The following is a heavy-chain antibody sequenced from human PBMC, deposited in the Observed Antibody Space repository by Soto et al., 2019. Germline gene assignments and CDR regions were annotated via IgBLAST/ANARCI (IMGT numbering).Heavy chain of an antibody. CDR2: FHYSGRT. D-gene: IGHD2-2*01. Sequence: SETLPLTCSVSGGPISSGPYSWGWIRQPPGKGLEWIGTFHYSGRTYYSPSLESRVTISVDTSKNQFSLKVSSVTAADTAVFYCARLAGYCSGTSCYGYYGMDVWGQGTTVTVSS. J-gene: IGHJ6*02. CDR1: GGPISSGPYS. V-gene: IGHV4-39*01. CDR3: ARLAGYCSGTSCYGYYGMDV.